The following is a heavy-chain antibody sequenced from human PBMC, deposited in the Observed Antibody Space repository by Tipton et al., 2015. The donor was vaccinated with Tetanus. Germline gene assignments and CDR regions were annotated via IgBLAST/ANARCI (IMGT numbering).Heavy chain of an antibody. CDR3: TRANHEFPKKGPFDS. CDR2: ISDSGLT. D-gene: IGHD3-10*01. CDR1: GASLRSGDYN. J-gene: IGHJ4*02. V-gene: IGHV4-61*08. Sequence: TLSLTCSVSGASLRSGDYNWSWIRQPPGKGLEWLAYISDSGLTNSNYFLKSRITISRDTSWNQFSLKLTSVTAADTAVYYCTRANHEFPKKGPFDSWGQGTLVIVS.